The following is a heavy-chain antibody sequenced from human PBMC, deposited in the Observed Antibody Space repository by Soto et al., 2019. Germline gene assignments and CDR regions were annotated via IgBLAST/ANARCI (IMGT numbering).Heavy chain of an antibody. D-gene: IGHD6-13*01. CDR2: ISSNNAYL. CDR1: GFTFRTFT. Sequence: PGGSLSLSFAASGFTFRTFTLTWVRQAPGQGLEWVSTISSNNAYLYYTDALRGRFTISRDNAKNSLHLQMNSLRAEDTAVYYCTREASRDSSARGGFDPWGPGTLVTGSS. CDR3: TREASRDSSARGGFDP. V-gene: IGHV3-21*01. J-gene: IGHJ5*02.